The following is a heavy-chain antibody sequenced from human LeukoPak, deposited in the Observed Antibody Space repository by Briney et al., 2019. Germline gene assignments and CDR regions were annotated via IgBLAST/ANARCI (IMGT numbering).Heavy chain of an antibody. V-gene: IGHV4-59*08. CDR1: GGSISSYY. Sequence: PSENLSLTCTVSGGSISSYYWSWIRQPPGKGLEWIGYIYYSGSTNYNPSLKSRVTISVDTSKNQFSLKLSSVTAADTAVYYCSSGWFGDYWGQGTLVTVSS. J-gene: IGHJ4*02. CDR3: SSGWFGDY. CDR2: IYYSGST. D-gene: IGHD6-19*01.